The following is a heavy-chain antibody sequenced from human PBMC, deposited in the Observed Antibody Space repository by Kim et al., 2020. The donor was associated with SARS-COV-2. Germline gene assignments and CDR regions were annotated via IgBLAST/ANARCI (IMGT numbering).Heavy chain of an antibody. D-gene: IGHD2-2*01. J-gene: IGHJ6*02. Sequence: SVKGRFPIPRDNSKNTLYLQMNSLRAEDTAVYYCAKDYRSVVPAGYGMDVWGQGTTVTVSS. CDR3: AKDYRSVVPAGYGMDV. V-gene: IGHV3-30*02.